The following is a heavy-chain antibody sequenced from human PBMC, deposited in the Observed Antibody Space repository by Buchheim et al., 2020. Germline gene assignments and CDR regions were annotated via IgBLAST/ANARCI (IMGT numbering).Heavy chain of an antibody. J-gene: IGHJ4*02. CDR2: ISSSSSYI. CDR1: GFTFSSYS. D-gene: IGHD2-2*01. Sequence: EVQLVESGGGLVKPGGSLRLSCAASGFTFSSYSMNWVRQAPGKGLEWVSSISSSSSYIYYADSVTGRFTISRDNAKNSLYLQMNSLRAEDTAVYYCARVGCSSTSCYLIDYWGQGTL. CDR3: ARVGCSSTSCYLIDY. V-gene: IGHV3-21*01.